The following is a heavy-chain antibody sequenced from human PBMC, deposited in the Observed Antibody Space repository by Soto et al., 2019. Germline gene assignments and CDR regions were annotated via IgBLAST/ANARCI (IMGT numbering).Heavy chain of an antibody. CDR3: AKLAGYCSGNSCHGDYAMDV. CDR1: GGSISSKSYS. V-gene: IGHV4-39*01. Sequence: SETLSLTCSVSGGSISSKSYSWGWIRQPPGKGLEWIGTFYYSENTYYNPSLKSRVTISVDTSKNQFSLKLSSVTAADTAVYYCAKLAGYCSGNSCHGDYAMDVWGQGTTVIVS. J-gene: IGHJ6*02. CDR2: FYYSENT. D-gene: IGHD2-2*01.